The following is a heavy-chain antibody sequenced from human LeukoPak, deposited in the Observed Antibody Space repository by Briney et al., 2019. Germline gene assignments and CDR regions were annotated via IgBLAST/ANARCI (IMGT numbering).Heavy chain of an antibody. CDR2: INTNTGRP. V-gene: IGHV7-4-1*02. J-gene: IGHJ3*02. CDR3: ARDKRDGAFDI. Sequence: GASVKVSCKASGYNFTNYALNWVRQTPGQGLEWMGWINTNTGRPTYGQGFTSRFVFSLDTSVSTAFLQISSLKAEDTAVYYCARDKRDGAFDIWGQGTMVTVSS. CDR1: GYNFTNYA. D-gene: IGHD5-24*01.